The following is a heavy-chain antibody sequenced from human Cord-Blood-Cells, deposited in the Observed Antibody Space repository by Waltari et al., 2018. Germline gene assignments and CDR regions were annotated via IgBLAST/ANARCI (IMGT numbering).Heavy chain of an antibody. CDR3: ARGRPYSSSFDY. D-gene: IGHD6-6*01. V-gene: IGHV3-13*01. CDR2: IGTAGDT. Sequence: EVQLVGSGGGLVQPGGSLRLPCAASGFTFSSYDMHWDRQATGKGLEWVSAIGTAGDTYYPGSVKGRFTISRENAKNSLYLQMNSLRAGDTAVYYCARGRPYSSSFDYWGQGTLVTVSS. J-gene: IGHJ4*02. CDR1: GFTFSSYD.